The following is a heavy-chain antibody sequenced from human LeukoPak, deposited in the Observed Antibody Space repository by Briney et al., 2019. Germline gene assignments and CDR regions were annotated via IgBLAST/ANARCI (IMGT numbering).Heavy chain of an antibody. J-gene: IGHJ5*02. CDR1: GGSISSSSYY. CDR2: IYYSGST. V-gene: IGHV4-39*01. CDR3: ARPYSESIAAAGTFGFDP. Sequence: SETLSLTCTVSGGSISSSSYYWGWIRQPPGKGLEWIGSIYYSGSTYYNPSLKSRVTISVDTSKNQFSLKLSSVTAADTAVYYCARPYSESIAAAGTFGFDPWGQGTLVTVSS. D-gene: IGHD6-13*01.